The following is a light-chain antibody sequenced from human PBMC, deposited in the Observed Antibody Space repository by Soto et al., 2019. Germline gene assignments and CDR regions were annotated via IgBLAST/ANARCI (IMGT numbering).Light chain of an antibody. CDR3: QQYNNWPQT. Sequence: EIVMTQSPATLSVSPGERATLSCRASQTVLSNLAWYQQKPGQPPRLLISGASTRAAGIPARFGGSGSKTEFTLTITTLQSEDFAVYYCQQYNNWPQTFGQGTKVDIK. J-gene: IGKJ1*01. V-gene: IGKV3-15*01. CDR2: GAS. CDR1: QTVLSN.